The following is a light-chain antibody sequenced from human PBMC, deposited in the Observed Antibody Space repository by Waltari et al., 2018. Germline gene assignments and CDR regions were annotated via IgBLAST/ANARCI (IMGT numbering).Light chain of an antibody. Sequence: DIQMTQSPSTLSASVGDTVTITCRASQRLTNWLAWFQQKPGKAPKLLIYKASNLESWVPSRFSGSGSGTEFTLTISSLQPDDFATYYCQQYMTNSWTFGQGTRVEVK. V-gene: IGKV1-5*03. CDR3: QQYMTNSWT. CDR1: QRLTNW. CDR2: KAS. J-gene: IGKJ1*01.